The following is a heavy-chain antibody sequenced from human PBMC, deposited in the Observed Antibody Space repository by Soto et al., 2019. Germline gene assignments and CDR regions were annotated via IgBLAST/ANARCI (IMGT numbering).Heavy chain of an antibody. D-gene: IGHD1-1*01. J-gene: IGHJ5*02. CDR2: IHYNENT. V-gene: IGHV4-39*01. Sequence: SETLSLTCTVSGDSISGSTYYWGWIRQPPGKGLEWIGNIHYNENTNYNPSLKSRVTISVDTSRNQSSLNLNSVTAADTAMYYCARQPTYQLASFNWFDPWGQGTLVTVSS. CDR1: GDSISGSTYY. CDR3: ARQPTYQLASFNWFDP.